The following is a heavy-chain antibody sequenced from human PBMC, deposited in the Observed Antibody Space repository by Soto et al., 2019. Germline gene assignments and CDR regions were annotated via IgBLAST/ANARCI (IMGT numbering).Heavy chain of an antibody. D-gene: IGHD6-13*01. V-gene: IGHV3-33*01. J-gene: IGHJ6*02. Sequence: VAVIWYDGSNKYYADSVKGRFTISRDNSKNTLYLQMNSLRAEDTAVYYCARDRYRGSSGTDGMDVWGQGTTVTVSS. CDR3: ARDRYRGSSGTDGMDV. CDR2: IWYDGSNK.